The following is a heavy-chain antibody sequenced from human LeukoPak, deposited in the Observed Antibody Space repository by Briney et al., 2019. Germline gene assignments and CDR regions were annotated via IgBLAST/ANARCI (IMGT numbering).Heavy chain of an antibody. Sequence: GGSLRLSCAASGFTVSSNYMSWVRQAPGKGLEWVSVIYSGGSTYYADSVKGRFTISRDNPKNTLYLQMNSLRAEDTAVYYCVRDLAAAGSFDYWGQGTLVTVSS. J-gene: IGHJ4*02. CDR2: IYSGGST. V-gene: IGHV3-53*01. CDR3: VRDLAAAGSFDY. CDR1: GFTVSSNY. D-gene: IGHD6-13*01.